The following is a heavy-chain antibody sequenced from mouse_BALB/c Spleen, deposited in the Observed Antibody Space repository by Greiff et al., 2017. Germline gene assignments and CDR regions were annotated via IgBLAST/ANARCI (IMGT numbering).Heavy chain of an antibody. CDR3: ASHYGSSFFAY. CDR2: IYPGDGDT. V-gene: IGHV1-80*01. Sequence: VQLQESGAELVRPGSSVKISCKASGYAFSSYWMNWVKQRPGQGLEWIGQIYPGDGDTNYNGKFKGKATLTADKSSSTAYMQLSSLTSEDSAVYFCASHYGSSFFAYWGQGTLVTVSA. CDR1: GYAFSSYW. J-gene: IGHJ3*01. D-gene: IGHD1-1*01.